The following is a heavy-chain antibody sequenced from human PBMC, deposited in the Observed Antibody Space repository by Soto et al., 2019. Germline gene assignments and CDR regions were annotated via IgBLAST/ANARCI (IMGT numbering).Heavy chain of an antibody. V-gene: IGHV3-15*01. CDR1: GFTFSNAW. CDR3: TTLCAGGFDY. J-gene: IGHJ4*02. Sequence: GGSLRLSCAASGFTFSNAWMSWVRQAPGKGLEWVGQIKSKTDGETTDYPAPVKGRFTISRDDSKNTLFLQMSSLKTEDTAVYYCTTLCAGGFDYWGQGALVTVSS. CDR2: IKSKTDGETT. D-gene: IGHD3-10*01.